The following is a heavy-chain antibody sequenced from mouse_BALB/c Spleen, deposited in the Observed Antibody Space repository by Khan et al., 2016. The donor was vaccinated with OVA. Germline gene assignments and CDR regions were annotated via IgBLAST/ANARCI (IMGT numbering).Heavy chain of an antibody. CDR3: ARVYGGDFDY. J-gene: IGHJ2*01. D-gene: IGHD2-10*02. Sequence: QLVESGPGLVKPSQSLSLTCTVTGYSITSDYAWNWIRQFPGNKLEWMGYISYSGNTNYNPSLKSRISITRDTSKNQFFLQLNSVTTEDTATYYCARVYGGDFDYWGQGTTLTGSS. CDR2: ISYSGNT. V-gene: IGHV3-2*02. CDR1: GYSITSDYA.